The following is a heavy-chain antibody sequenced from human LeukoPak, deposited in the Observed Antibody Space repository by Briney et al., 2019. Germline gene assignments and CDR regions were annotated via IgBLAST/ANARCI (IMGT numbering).Heavy chain of an antibody. CDR1: ASTVNNYA. CDR2: IGGSGTST. CDR3: AITSLGHPPYYCTMDV. J-gene: IGHJ6*02. Sequence: GRSLRLSYPASASTVNNYAMISVRLPPGNGLEWVSDIGGSGTSTIYADSMNGWLSISTDTCTHTLYLRMSSLSAEDTAVYYCAITSLGHPPYYCTMDVWGQGTTVTVSS. D-gene: IGHD7-27*01. V-gene: IGHV3-23*01.